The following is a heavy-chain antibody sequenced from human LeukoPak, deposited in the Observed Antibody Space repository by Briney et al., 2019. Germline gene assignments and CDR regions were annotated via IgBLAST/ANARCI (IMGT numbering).Heavy chain of an antibody. Sequence: GSLRLSCAASGFTFSSYAMSWIRQPAGKGLEWIGRIYTSGSTNYNPSLKSRVTMSVDASKNQFSLKLSSVTAADTAVYYCARDSGDYYFDYWGQGTLVTVSS. V-gene: IGHV4-4*07. D-gene: IGHD2-21*01. CDR1: GFTFSSYA. CDR3: ARDSGDYYFDY. J-gene: IGHJ4*02. CDR2: IYTSGST.